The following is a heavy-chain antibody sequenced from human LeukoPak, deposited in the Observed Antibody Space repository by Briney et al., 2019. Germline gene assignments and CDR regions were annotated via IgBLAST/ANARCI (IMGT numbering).Heavy chain of an antibody. V-gene: IGHV1-2*02. J-gene: IGHJ4*02. CDR3: ARDFGNDYVFSY. CDR1: GYTFTGYY. D-gene: IGHD3-16*01. CDR2: INPNSGGT. Sequence: ASVKVSCKASGYTFTGYYMHWVRQAPGQGLEWTGWINPNSGGTNYAQKLQGRVTMTRDTSISTAYMELSRLRSDDTAVYYCARDFGNDYVFSYWGQGTLVTVSS.